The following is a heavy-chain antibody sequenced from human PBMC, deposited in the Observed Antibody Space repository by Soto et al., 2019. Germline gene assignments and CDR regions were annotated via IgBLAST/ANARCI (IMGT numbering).Heavy chain of an antibody. CDR3: ARNYDFWSGYYTFDY. CDR2: IIPIFGTA. Sequence: GASVKVSCKASGGTFSSYAISWVRQAPGQGLEWMGGIIPIFGTANYAQKFQGRVTITADEFTSTAYMELSSLRSEDTAVYYCARNYDFWSGYYTFDYWGQGTLVTVSS. J-gene: IGHJ4*02. V-gene: IGHV1-69*13. CDR1: GGTFSSYA. D-gene: IGHD3-3*01.